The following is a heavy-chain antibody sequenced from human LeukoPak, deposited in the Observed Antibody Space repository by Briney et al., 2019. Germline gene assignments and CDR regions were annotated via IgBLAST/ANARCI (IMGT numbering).Heavy chain of an antibody. D-gene: IGHD5/OR15-5a*01. Sequence: GGSLRLSCAASGFALTNYGMHLVRQAPGKRLVWVSHINHDGSLRNYADSVQGRFTVSKDIAKNTLYLHMNSLGADDTATYYCARDVFSLGDAWGQGTLVTVSS. CDR3: ARDVFSLGDA. V-gene: IGHV3-74*01. J-gene: IGHJ5*02. CDR2: INHDGSLR. CDR1: GFALTNYG.